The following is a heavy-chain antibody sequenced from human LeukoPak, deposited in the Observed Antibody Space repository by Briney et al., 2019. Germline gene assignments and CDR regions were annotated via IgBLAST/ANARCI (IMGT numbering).Heavy chain of an antibody. CDR1: GFTFSSYW. D-gene: IGHD4-17*01. CDR2: ISSDGKRT. J-gene: IGHJ4*02. V-gene: IGHV3-74*01. CDR3: ARGYYGDYDY. Sequence: PGGSLRLSCADSGFTFSSYWMHWVRQAPGRGLVWVSHISSDGKRTTYADSVKGRFTISRDNAKNTLYLQMNSLRAEDTAVYYCARGYYGDYDYWGQGTLVTVSS.